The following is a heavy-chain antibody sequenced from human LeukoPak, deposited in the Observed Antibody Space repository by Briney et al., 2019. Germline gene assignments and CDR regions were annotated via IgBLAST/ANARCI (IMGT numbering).Heavy chain of an antibody. CDR3: ARAIYGADEGWFDP. CDR1: GYTFTSYG. D-gene: IGHD4-17*01. Sequence: ASVTVSCKASGYTFTSYGISWVRQAPGQGLEWMGWISAYNGNTNYAQKLQGRVTMTTDTSTSTAYMELRSLRSDDTAVYYCARAIYGADEGWFDPWGQGTLVTVSS. CDR2: ISAYNGNT. J-gene: IGHJ5*02. V-gene: IGHV1-18*01.